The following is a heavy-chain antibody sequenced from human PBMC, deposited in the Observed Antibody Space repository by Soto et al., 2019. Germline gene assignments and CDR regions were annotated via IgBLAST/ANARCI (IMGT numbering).Heavy chain of an antibody. CDR1: GFTFSDYY. Sequence: GGSLRLSCAASGFTFSDYYMSWFRQAPGKXLEWVSSTSHSGMSVHSADFVKGRFTISRDNAKKLLFLQMVSLGAEDTAVYFCARDRQYTGYDRVGRPRLIYSGLDVWGQGTTVTVSS. D-gene: IGHD5-12*01. CDR2: TSHSGMSV. CDR3: ARDRQYTGYDRVGRPRLIYSGLDV. V-gene: IGHV3-11*01. J-gene: IGHJ6*02.